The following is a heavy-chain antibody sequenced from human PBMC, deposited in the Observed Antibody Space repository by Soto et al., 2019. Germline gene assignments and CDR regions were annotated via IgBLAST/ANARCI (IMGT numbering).Heavy chain of an antibody. CDR2: ISYDGSNK. V-gene: IGHV3-30*18. CDR1: GFTFSSYG. J-gene: IGHJ6*03. CDR3: AKVSQGQRYYYYYMDV. Sequence: PGGSLRLSCAASGFTFSSYGMHWVRQAPGKGLGWVAVISYDGSNKYYADSVKGRFTISRDNSKNTLYLQMNSLRAEDTAVYYCAKVSQGQRYYYYYMDVWGKGTTVTVS.